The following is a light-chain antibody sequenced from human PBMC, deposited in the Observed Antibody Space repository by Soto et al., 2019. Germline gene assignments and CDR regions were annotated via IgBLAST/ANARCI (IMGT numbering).Light chain of an antibody. CDR3: QVFDSRPGWV. CDR1: SSNIGAGYD. J-gene: IGLJ3*02. V-gene: IGLV1-40*01. CDR2: GNS. Sequence: QSVLTQPPSVSGAPGQRVTISCTGSSSNIGAGYDVHWYQQLPGTAPKLLIYGNSNRPSGVPDRFSGSKSGTSASLAITGLQAEGEADYLCQVFDSRPGWVFGGGTKLTVL.